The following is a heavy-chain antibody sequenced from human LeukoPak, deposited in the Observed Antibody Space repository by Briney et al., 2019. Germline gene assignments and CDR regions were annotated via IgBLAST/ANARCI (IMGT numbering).Heavy chain of an antibody. V-gene: IGHV3-7*01. CDR1: GFTFSSYW. J-gene: IGHJ6*03. D-gene: IGHD2-15*01. CDR3: ARVSFFRWAATRPSYYYYYMDV. Sequence: GGSLRLSCAASGFTFSSYWMSWVRQAPGKGLEWVANIKQDGSEKYYVDSVKGRFAISRDNAKNSLYLQMNSLRAEDTAVYYCARVSFFRWAATRPSYYYYYMDVWGKGTTVTISS. CDR2: IKQDGSEK.